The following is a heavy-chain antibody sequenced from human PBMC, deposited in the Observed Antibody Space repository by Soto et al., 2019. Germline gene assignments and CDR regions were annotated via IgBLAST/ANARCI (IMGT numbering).Heavy chain of an antibody. V-gene: IGHV1-18*01. D-gene: IGHD2-15*01. J-gene: IGHJ6*02. CDR2: ISAYNGNT. CDR1: GYTFTSYG. Sequence: QVQLVQSGAEVKKPGASVKVSCKACGYTFTSYGISWVRQAPGQGLDWMGWISAYNGNTKYAQDLQGRVTMTTDTSTSTAYMELRSLRSDDTAVYYCARFSGGSYNTYYFYYGMDVWGQGTTVTVSS. CDR3: ARFSGGSYNTYYFYYGMDV.